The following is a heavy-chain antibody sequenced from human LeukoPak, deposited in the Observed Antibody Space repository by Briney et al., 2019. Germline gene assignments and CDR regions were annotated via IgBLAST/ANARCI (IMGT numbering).Heavy chain of an antibody. D-gene: IGHD1-26*01. CDR3: TGEIGEWELLLALDI. Sequence: GGSLRLSCAASGFSFSNAWMSWVRQAPGKGLEWVGRIKSKTDGGTTDYAAPVKGRFTISRDDSKNTLFLQMNSLKTEDTAVYYCTGEIGEWELLLALDIWGQGTMVTVSS. V-gene: IGHV3-15*01. CDR1: GFSFSNAW. J-gene: IGHJ3*02. CDR2: IKSKTDGGTT.